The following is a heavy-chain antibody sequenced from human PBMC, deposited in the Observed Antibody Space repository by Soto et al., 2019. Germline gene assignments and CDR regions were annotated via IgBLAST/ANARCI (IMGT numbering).Heavy chain of an antibody. CDR2: ISYAGSNK. CDR3: AGNLNSSGWYYFDY. J-gene: IGHJ4*02. V-gene: IGHV3-30-3*01. Sequence: GGSLRLSCAASGFTFSSYAMHWVRQAPGKGLEWVAVISYAGSNKYYADSVKGRFTISRDNSKNTLYLQMNSLRAEDTAVYYCAGNLNSSGWYYFDYWGQGTLVTVSS. D-gene: IGHD6-19*01. CDR1: GFTFSSYA.